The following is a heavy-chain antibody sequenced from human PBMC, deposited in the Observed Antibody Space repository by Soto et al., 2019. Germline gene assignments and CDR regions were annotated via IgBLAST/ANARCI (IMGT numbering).Heavy chain of an antibody. D-gene: IGHD2-2*01. J-gene: IGHJ3*02. CDR1: GGTFSSYT. CDR2: IIPILNIA. V-gene: IGHV1-69*02. CDR3: ARSLRYCNTTTCYAAFDI. Sequence: QVQLVQSGAEVKKPGSSVMVSCKASGGTFSSYTITWVRQAPGQGLEWMGRIIPILNIANYAQKFQGRVTLTADKSTSTAYMDLSCLRSEDTTVYYLARSLRYCNTTTCYAAFDIWGQGTMVTVSS.